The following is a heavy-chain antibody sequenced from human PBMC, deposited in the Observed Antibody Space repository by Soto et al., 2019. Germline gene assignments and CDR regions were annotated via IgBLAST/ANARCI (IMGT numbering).Heavy chain of an antibody. CDR2: IKQDGSEK. D-gene: IGHD2-15*01. CDR1: GIIFGSYW. J-gene: IGHJ3*02. Sequence: EVQLVESGGGLVQPGGSLRLSCAASGIIFGSYWMSWVRQAPGKGLEWVANIKQDGSEKYYVDSVRGRFTISRDNAKNSLYLQMNSLRAEDTAVYFCARVSCSGGSCYSALDAFDIWGQGTMVAVSS. V-gene: IGHV3-7*01. CDR3: ARVSCSGGSCYSALDAFDI.